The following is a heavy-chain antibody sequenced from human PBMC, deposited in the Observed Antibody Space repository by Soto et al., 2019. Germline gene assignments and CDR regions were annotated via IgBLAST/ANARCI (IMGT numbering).Heavy chain of an antibody. J-gene: IGHJ6*02. CDR2: INPSGTTT. D-gene: IGHD3-16*01. V-gene: IGHV1-46*01. Sequence: QVQLVQSGAEVKKPGASVKVSCKASGYTFTSFYMHWVRQAPGQGLEWMGIINPSGTTTDYAQKFQGRVTMTRDTATSTYYMELSSLTSEDTAVYYCAKPQIARNYYYGMEVWGQGPAVTVSS. CDR3: AKPQIARNYYYGMEV. CDR1: GYTFTSFY.